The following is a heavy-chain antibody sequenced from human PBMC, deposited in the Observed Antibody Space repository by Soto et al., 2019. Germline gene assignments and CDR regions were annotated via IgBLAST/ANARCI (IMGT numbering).Heavy chain of an antibody. D-gene: IGHD6-19*01. CDR3: AKDWVTGTGDY. CDR2: ISYDGSNK. V-gene: IGHV3-30*18. Sequence: QVQLVESGGGVVQPGRSLRLSCAASGFPFSNYGMHWVRQAPGKGLEWVAVISYDGSNKYYADSVKSRFTISRDNSKNTLYLQMNSLRAEDTAVYYCAKDWVTGTGDYWGQGSLVTVSS. CDR1: GFPFSNYG. J-gene: IGHJ4*02.